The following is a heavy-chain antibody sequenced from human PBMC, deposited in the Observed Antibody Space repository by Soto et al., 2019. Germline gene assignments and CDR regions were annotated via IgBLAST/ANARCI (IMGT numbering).Heavy chain of an antibody. V-gene: IGHV3-33*01. CDR3: PRGPLEPLLDF. Sequence: GGSLRLSCAASGFTFNTYGMHWVRQAPGTGLEWVAFVWYDGSNKYYADFVKGRFTISRDNSKNTVYLQINSLRAEDTAVYHWPRGPLEPLLDFWGQGTLATVSS. J-gene: IGHJ4*02. D-gene: IGHD1-26*01. CDR2: VWYDGSNK. CDR1: GFTFNTYG.